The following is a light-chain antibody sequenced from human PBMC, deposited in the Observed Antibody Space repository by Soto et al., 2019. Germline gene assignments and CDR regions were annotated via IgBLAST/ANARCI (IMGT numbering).Light chain of an antibody. CDR3: QQRLHWPWT. CDR2: DTS. Sequence: EIVLTQSPATLSLSPGERATLSCRASQSVGSYLAWYQQKPGHAPSLLIYDTSNRATCIPARFSGSGSGADFTLTISSLEPEDYSVFYCQQRLHWPWTFGQGTKVEIK. CDR1: QSVGSY. J-gene: IGKJ1*01. V-gene: IGKV3-11*01.